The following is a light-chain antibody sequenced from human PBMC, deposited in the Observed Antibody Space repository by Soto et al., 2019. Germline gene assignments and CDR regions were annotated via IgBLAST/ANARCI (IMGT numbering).Light chain of an antibody. CDR3: CSYAGRATYV. Sequence: QSVLTQPASVSGSPGQLITISCTGPSSDVGSYNLVSWYQQYPGKAPKLIIFEVFKRPSGVSHRFSGSKSGNTASLTISGLQAEDEANYYCCSYAGRATYVFGGGTKVTVL. CDR1: SSDVGSYNL. V-gene: IGLV2-23*02. CDR2: EVF. J-gene: IGLJ1*01.